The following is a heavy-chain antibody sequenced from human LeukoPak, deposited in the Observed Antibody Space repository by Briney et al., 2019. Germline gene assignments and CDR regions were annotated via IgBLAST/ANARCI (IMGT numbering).Heavy chain of an antibody. CDR2: IYYSGST. V-gene: IGHV4-59*08. D-gene: IGHD3-10*01. CDR1: GGSIGSYY. Sequence: SGTLSLTCTVSGGSIGSYYWSWIRQPPGKGLEWIGYIYYSGSTNYNPSLKSRVTISVDTSKNQFSLKLSSVTAADTAVYYCARHSTGYYGSGSYSDWGQGTLVTVSS. CDR3: ARHSTGYYGSGSYSD. J-gene: IGHJ4*02.